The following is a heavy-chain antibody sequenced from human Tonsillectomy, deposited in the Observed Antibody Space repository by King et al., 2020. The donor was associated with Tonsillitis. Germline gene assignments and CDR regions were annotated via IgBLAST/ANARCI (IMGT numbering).Heavy chain of an antibody. Sequence: EVQLVESGGDLVQPGGSLRLSCAASGFTFSTYWMHWVRQAPGKGLVWVSHITSDGSRTTYADSVKGRFTISRDNAKNTLYLQMNSLRAEDTAVYYCVRDSVASGSYYSWGQGTLVTVSS. CDR2: ITSDGSRT. J-gene: IGHJ4*02. CDR1: GFTFSTYW. CDR3: VRDSVASGSYYS. D-gene: IGHD3-10*01. V-gene: IGHV3-74*01.